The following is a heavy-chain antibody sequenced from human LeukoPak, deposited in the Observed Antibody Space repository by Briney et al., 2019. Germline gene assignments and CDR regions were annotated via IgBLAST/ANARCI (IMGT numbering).Heavy chain of an antibody. V-gene: IGHV3-7*05. J-gene: IGHJ4*02. CDR3: ARDNVGATPFDY. CDR2: INLDGTER. Sequence: GESLKISCAASGFTFSYFWMSWVRQAPGKGLEWVANINLDGTERHYVDSVKGRFTISRDNARKSLYLQMNSLRDEDTAVYYCARDNVGATPFDYWGQGTLVTVSS. CDR1: GFTFSYFW. D-gene: IGHD1-26*01.